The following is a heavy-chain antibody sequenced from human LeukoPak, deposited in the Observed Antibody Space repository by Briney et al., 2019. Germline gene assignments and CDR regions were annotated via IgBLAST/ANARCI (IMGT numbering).Heavy chain of an antibody. D-gene: IGHD3-10*01. J-gene: IGHJ4*02. CDR1: GFAFDDYA. CDR3: AKDNMVRGITYYFDN. V-gene: IGHV3-43*02. Sequence: PGGSLRLSCAASGFAFDDYAMHWVRQAPGTGLEWVSLISGDGGSTYYADSVKGRFTISRDNSKNSLYLQMNSLRAEDTALYYCAKDNMVRGITYYFDNWGQGTLVTVSS. CDR2: ISGDGGST.